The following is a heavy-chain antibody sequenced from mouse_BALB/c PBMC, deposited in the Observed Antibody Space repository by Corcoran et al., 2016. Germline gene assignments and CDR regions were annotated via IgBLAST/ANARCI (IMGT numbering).Heavy chain of an antibody. CDR3: ALSTMITTRYAMDY. V-gene: IGHV14-3*02. J-gene: IGHJ4*01. CDR1: GFNIKDTY. Sequence: EVQLQQSGAELVKPGASVKLSCTASGFNIKDTYMHWVKQRPEQGLEWIGRIDPANGNTKYDTKFQGKATITADTSSNTVYLQLSSLTSEDTAVYYCALSTMITTRYAMDYWGQGTSVTVSS. CDR2: IDPANGNT. D-gene: IGHD2-4*01.